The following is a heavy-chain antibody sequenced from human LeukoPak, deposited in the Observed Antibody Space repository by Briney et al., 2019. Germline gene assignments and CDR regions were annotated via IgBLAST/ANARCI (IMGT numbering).Heavy chain of an antibody. CDR1: GGSIGSSSYY. D-gene: IGHD2-15*01. Sequence: SETLSLTCTVSGGSIGSSSYYWGWIRQPPGKGLEWIGSIYYSGSTYYNPSLKSRVTISVDTSKNQFSLKQSSVTAADTAVYYCARVRYCSGGSCYGLGYYFDYWGQGTLVTVSS. CDR3: ARVRYCSGGSCYGLGYYFDY. J-gene: IGHJ4*02. CDR2: IYYSGST. V-gene: IGHV4-39*07.